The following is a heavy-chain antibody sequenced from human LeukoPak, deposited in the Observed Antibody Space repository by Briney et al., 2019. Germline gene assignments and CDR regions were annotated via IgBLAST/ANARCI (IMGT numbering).Heavy chain of an antibody. Sequence: GASVKVSCKASGYTFTSYDINWVRQATGQGLEWMGWMNPNSGNTGYAQKFQGRVTITRNTSISTAYMELSSLRSEDTAVYYCARSSDNYGYVVVYWGQGTLVTVSS. J-gene: IGHJ4*02. D-gene: IGHD5-18*01. CDR2: MNPNSGNT. CDR1: GYTFTSYD. CDR3: ARSSDNYGYVVVY. V-gene: IGHV1-8*03.